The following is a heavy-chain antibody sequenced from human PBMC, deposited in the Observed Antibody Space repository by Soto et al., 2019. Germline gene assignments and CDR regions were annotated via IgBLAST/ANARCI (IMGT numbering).Heavy chain of an antibody. V-gene: IGHV4-61*08. J-gene: IGHJ5*02. Sequence: SETLSLTCTVSGGSVSSGDYYWSWIRQPPGKGLEWIGYIYYSGNTNYNPSLKSRVIISVDTSKNLFSLKLTSVTAADTAVYYCARIPVDTSMIYWLDPWGQGTLVTV. CDR3: ARIPVDTSMIYWLDP. CDR2: IYYSGNT. D-gene: IGHD5-18*01. CDR1: GGSVSSGDYY.